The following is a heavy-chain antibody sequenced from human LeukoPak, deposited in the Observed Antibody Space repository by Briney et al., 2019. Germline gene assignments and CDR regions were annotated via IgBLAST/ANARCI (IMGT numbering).Heavy chain of an antibody. Sequence: SETLSLTCTVSNDSISSGDYYWNWIRQPPGKGLEWIGYIFHRGGTSYNPSLKSRILFSVDASQNQFSLKLNSVTAADTAVYYCVREILYCSGGSCYRGPFDNWGQGTLVTVSA. V-gene: IGHV4-30-4*01. J-gene: IGHJ4*02. CDR2: IFHRGGT. D-gene: IGHD2-15*01. CDR3: VREILYCSGGSCYRGPFDN. CDR1: NDSISSGDYY.